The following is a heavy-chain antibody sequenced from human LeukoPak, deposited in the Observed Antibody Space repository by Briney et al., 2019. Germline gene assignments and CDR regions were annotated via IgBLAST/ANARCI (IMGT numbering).Heavy chain of an antibody. V-gene: IGHV4-38-2*02. CDR3: ATERERRITD. J-gene: IGHJ4*02. D-gene: IGHD1-1*01. CDR1: GFSISQGYY. CDR2: IHPSGTT. Sequence: PSETLSLTCDVSGFSISQGYYWVWIRQPAGQGLEWIGSIHPSGTTFYNSSLNSRITMTIDAPKNQFSLRLSLVTAVDTAVYFCATERERRITDWGQGTLVTVSS.